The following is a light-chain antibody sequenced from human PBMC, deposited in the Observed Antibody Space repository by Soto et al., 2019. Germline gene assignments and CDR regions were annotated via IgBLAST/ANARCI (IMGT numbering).Light chain of an antibody. CDR2: DVS. Sequence: QSVLTQPASVSGSPGQSITISCTGTSADVGGYNFVSWYQHHPGKAPKLMIYDVSNRPSGVSNRFSGSKSGNTASLTISGLQAEDEGDYYCSSYTSSRTHVVFGGGTKLTVL. CDR1: SADVGGYNF. V-gene: IGLV2-14*03. J-gene: IGLJ2*01. CDR3: SSYTSSRTHVV.